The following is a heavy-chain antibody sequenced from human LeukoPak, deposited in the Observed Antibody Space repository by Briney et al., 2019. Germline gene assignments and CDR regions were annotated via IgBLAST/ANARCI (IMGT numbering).Heavy chain of an antibody. CDR1: GGSISSGGYS. Sequence: SETLSLTCAVSGGSISSGGYSWSWIRQPPGKGLEWIGYIYYSGSTNYNPSLKSRVTISVDTSKNQFSLKLSSVTAADTAVYYCARVGVADNYYYYYMDVWGKGTTVTVSS. CDR3: ARVGVADNYYYYYMDV. V-gene: IGHV4-61*08. J-gene: IGHJ6*03. CDR2: IYYSGST. D-gene: IGHD2-15*01.